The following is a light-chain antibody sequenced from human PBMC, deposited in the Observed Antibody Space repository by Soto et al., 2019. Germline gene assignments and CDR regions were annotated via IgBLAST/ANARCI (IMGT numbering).Light chain of an antibody. J-gene: IGKJ2*01. CDR1: QRISTY. CDR2: AAS. Sequence: DIQMTQFPSSLSASVGDRVTITCRASQRISTYLNWYQQKPGKAPKLLIYAASSLQSGVPSTFSGSVSGTDFSLTISSLQPEDFATYYCQQSFTTPRTFGQGTKLEIK. CDR3: QQSFTTPRT. V-gene: IGKV1-39*01.